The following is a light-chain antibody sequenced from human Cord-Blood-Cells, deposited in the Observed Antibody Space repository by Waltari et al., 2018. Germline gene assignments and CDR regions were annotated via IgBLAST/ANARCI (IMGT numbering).Light chain of an antibody. CDR3: SSYTSSSTYV. CDR2: DVS. V-gene: IGLV2-14*01. CDR1: SSDVGGYNS. J-gene: IGLJ1*01. Sequence: QSALTQPASVSGSPGQSITISCTATSSDVGGYNSVSWYQQHPGNAPKLMIYDVSNRPSGVSNRFSGSKSGNTASLTISGLQAEDEADYYCSSYTSSSTYVFGTGTKVTVL.